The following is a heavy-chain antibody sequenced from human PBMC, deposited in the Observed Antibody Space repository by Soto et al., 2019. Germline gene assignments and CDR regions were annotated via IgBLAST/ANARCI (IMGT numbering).Heavy chain of an antibody. J-gene: IGHJ3*02. D-gene: IGHD6-13*01. CDR2: IQRDGSQM. CDR1: ESTFSYYW. Sequence: EMQLVESGGGLVQPGGSLRLSCAASESTFSYYWMTWVRQAPGKGLEWVANIQRDGSQMSYLDDVRGRFTISRDNDKNSLYLQMNNLRAEDTALYYCARDVSPGSSSLYLDAFDIWGQGTMVTVSS. V-gene: IGHV3-7*05. CDR3: ARDVSPGSSSLYLDAFDI.